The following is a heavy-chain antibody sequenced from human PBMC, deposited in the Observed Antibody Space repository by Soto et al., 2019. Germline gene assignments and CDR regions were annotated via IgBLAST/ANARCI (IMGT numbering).Heavy chain of an antibody. V-gene: IGHV3-30*03. CDR3: AARGNVDY. Sequence: QVQLVESGGGVVQPGRSLRLSCAASGFAFSESGMHWVRQAPGKGLEWVTLLTAIGNNRYYADSVKGRFTVSRDDSINTLYLQMNYLSSEDTAVYYCAARGNVDYWGQGTLVTVSS. J-gene: IGHJ4*02. CDR1: GFAFSESG. CDR2: LTAIGNNR. D-gene: IGHD3-16*01.